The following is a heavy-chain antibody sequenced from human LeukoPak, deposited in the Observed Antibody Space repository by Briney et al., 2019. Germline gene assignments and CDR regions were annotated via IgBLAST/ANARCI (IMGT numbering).Heavy chain of an antibody. J-gene: IGHJ4*02. CDR1: GFTVSGNY. Sequence: GGSLRLSCAASGFTVSGNYMSWVRQAPGKGLEWVSIIYSGGSTSYADSVKGRFTISRDNSKNTLYLQMNSLRAEDTAVYYCARSSGPDAPDYWGQGTLVTASS. CDR3: ARSSGPDAPDY. D-gene: IGHD7-27*01. V-gene: IGHV3-53*01. CDR2: IYSGGST.